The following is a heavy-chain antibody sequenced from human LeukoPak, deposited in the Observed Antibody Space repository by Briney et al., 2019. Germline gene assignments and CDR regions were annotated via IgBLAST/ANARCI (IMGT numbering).Heavy chain of an antibody. CDR1: GFTFSSYS. CDR2: ISSSSSYI. V-gene: IGHV3-21*01. Sequence: SGGSLRLSCAASGFTFSSYSMNWVRQAPGKGLEWVSSISSSSSYIYYADSVKGRFTISRDNAKNSLYLQMNSLRAEDTAVYYCARVPRDGYGLDYWGQGTLVTVSS. J-gene: IGHJ4*02. D-gene: IGHD5-24*01. CDR3: ARVPRDGYGLDY.